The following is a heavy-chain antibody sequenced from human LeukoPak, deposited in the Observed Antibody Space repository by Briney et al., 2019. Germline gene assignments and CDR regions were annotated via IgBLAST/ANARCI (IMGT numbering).Heavy chain of an antibody. CDR2: ISSTGVYM. CDR1: GITFTIYN. J-gene: IGHJ6*02. Sequence: GGSLRLSCTASGITFTIYNMYWVRQAPGQGLEWVSSISSTGVYMFYADSVKGRFTISRDNSKNTLYLQMNSLRAEDTAVYYCAKESYDSSGYLYYYYYYGMDVWGQGTTVTVSS. V-gene: IGHV3-21*04. D-gene: IGHD3-22*01. CDR3: AKESYDSSGYLYYYYYYGMDV.